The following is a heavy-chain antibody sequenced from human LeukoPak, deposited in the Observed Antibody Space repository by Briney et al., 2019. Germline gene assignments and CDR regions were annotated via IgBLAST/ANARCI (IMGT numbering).Heavy chain of an antibody. CDR1: GFTFSSYW. Sequence: GGSLRLFCAASGFTFSSYWMHWVRQAPGKGLVWVSRINSDGSSTSYADSVKGRFTISRDNAKNTLYLQMNSLRAEDTAVYYCARALAVAGTGGFDPWGQGTLVTVSS. V-gene: IGHV3-74*01. D-gene: IGHD6-19*01. J-gene: IGHJ5*02. CDR2: INSDGSST. CDR3: ARALAVAGTGGFDP.